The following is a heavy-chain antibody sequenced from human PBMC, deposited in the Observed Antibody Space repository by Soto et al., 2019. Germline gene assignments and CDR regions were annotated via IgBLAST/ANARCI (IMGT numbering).Heavy chain of an antibody. CDR1: GGSISSGGYS. J-gene: IGHJ5*02. V-gene: IGHV4-30-2*01. CDR3: ARGQAAAPRGFHP. CDR2: IYHSGST. Sequence: TLSLTCAVSGGSISSGGYSLSWIRQPPGKGLEWIGYIYHSGSTYYNPSLKSRVTISVDSSKNQFSLKLSSVTDQETDVYYCARGQAAAPRGFHPWGQGTLVTVSS. D-gene: IGHD6-13*01.